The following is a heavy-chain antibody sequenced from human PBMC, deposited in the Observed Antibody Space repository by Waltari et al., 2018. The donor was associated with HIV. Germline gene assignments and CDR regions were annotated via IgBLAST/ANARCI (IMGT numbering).Heavy chain of an antibody. J-gene: IGHJ3*02. D-gene: IGHD5-12*01. Sequence: EVQLVETGGGLIQPGGSLRLSCAASEFTVSSDYMSWVRQAPGKGLEWVSVIYSGGSTYYADSVKCRFTISRDNSKNTLYLQMNSRRAEDTAIYYCARGSEYSGYADAFDIWGQGTMVTVSS. CDR2: IYSGGST. CDR3: ARGSEYSGYADAFDI. CDR1: EFTVSSDY. V-gene: IGHV3-53*02.